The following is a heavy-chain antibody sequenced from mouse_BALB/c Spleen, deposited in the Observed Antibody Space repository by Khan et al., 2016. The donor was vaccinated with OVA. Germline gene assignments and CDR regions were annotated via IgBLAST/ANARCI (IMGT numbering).Heavy chain of an antibody. V-gene: IGHV5-6-4*01. CDR1: GFSFTSYT. Sequence: EVELVESGGGLVRPGGSLKLSCAASGFSFTSYTMSWVRQTPEKRLAWVATISSGSTYTYYPDSVKGRFTTSRDNAKNTLYLQMGMLNADDTAMYYGTRDGNYAHWYFDVWGAGTTVTVSS. D-gene: IGHD2-1*01. CDR2: ISSGSTYT. J-gene: IGHJ1*01. CDR3: TRDGNYAHWYFDV.